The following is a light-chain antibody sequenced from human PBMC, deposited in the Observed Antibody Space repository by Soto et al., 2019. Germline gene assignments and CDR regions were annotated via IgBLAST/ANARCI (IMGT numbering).Light chain of an antibody. CDR1: GSDVGGYDY. V-gene: IGLV2-14*01. J-gene: IGLJ1*01. CDR2: EVS. CDR3: SSFRSSSTLPYV. Sequence: QSALTQPASVSGSPGQSITISCTGTGSDVGGYDYVSWYQQYPGKAPKLIIYEVSNRHSGVSNRFTGSKSGNTASLSISGLRAEDEADYYCSSFRSSSTLPYVFGTGTKLTVL.